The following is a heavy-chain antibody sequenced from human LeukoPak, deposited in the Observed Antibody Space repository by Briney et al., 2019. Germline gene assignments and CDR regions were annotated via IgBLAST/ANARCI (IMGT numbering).Heavy chain of an antibody. Sequence: MPSETLSLTCAVYGGSFSGYYWSWIRQHPGKGLEWIGYIYYSGSTYYNPSLKSRVTISVDTSKNQFSLKLSSVTAADTAVYYCARYSYGRTYYFDYWGQGTLVTVSS. CDR1: GGSFSGYY. CDR3: ARYSYGRTYYFDY. CDR2: IYYSGST. V-gene: IGHV4-31*11. J-gene: IGHJ4*02. D-gene: IGHD5-18*01.